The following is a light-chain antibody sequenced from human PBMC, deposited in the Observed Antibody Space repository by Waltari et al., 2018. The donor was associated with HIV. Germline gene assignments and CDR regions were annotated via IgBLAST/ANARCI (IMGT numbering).Light chain of an antibody. CDR1: SSEVGGYNY. V-gene: IGLV2-14*01. CDR3: SSYTSSSTLV. Sequence: QSALTQPASVSGSPGQPITISCPGTSSEVGGYNYVSWYQQPPGKAPKLMIYEVSNRPSGVSNRFSGSKSGNTASLTISGLQAEDEADYYCSSYTSSSTLVFGGGTKLTVL. J-gene: IGLJ2*01. CDR2: EVS.